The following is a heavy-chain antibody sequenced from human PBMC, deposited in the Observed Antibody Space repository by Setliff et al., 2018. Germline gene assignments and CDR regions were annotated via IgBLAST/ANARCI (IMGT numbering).Heavy chain of an antibody. CDR1: GYTLTELS. V-gene: IGHV1-24*01. CDR3: ATGRRWLGSAFDI. CDR2: FDPEDGET. D-gene: IGHD6-19*01. J-gene: IGHJ3*02. Sequence: ASVKVSCKASGYTLTELSRHWVRQAPGKGLEWMGGFDPEDGETIYAQKFQGRVTMTEDTSTDTAYMELSSLRSEDTAVYYCATGRRWLGSAFDIWGQGTMVTVSS.